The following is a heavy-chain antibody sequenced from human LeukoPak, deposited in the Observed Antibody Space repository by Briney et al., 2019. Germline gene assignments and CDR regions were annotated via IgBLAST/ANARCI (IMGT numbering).Heavy chain of an antibody. V-gene: IGHV3-49*04. D-gene: IGHD5-18*01. CDR2: IRSKAYGGTT. CDR1: GFTFGDYA. CDR3: TSRVVGYSYGIFGSECYSSHFDY. J-gene: IGHJ4*02. Sequence: GGSLRLSCTASGFTFGDYAMSWVRQAPGKGLEWVGFIRSKAYGGTTEYAASVKGRFTISRDDSKSIAYLQMSNLKTEDTAVYYCTSRVVGYSYGIFGSECYSSHFDYWGQGTLVTVSS.